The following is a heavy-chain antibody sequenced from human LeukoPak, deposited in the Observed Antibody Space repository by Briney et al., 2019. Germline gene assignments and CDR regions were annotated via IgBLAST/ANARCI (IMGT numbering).Heavy chain of an antibody. D-gene: IGHD5-18*01. Sequence: SETLSLTCAVYGGSFSGYYWSWIRQPPGKGLEWIGEINHSGSTNYNPSLKSRVTISVDTSKNQFSLKLSSVTAADTAVYYCARDLYSNGYPAFDVWGQGTMVTVSS. CDR2: INHSGST. CDR1: GGSFSGYY. CDR3: ARDLYSNGYPAFDV. J-gene: IGHJ3*01. V-gene: IGHV4-34*01.